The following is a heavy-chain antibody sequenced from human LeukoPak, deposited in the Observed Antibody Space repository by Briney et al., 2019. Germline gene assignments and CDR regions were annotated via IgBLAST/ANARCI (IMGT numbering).Heavy chain of an antibody. CDR2: IRNDGSTK. D-gene: IGHD6-6*01. Sequence: AGGSLRLSCAASGFAFSTYDMHWVRQTPGKGLEWVTFIRNDGSTKYYADSVKGRFTISRDNAKNSLYLQMNSLRAEDTALYYCARAGGSSSSGASVYWGQGTLVTVSS. CDR1: GFAFSTYD. J-gene: IGHJ4*02. CDR3: ARAGGSSSSGASVY. V-gene: IGHV3-30*02.